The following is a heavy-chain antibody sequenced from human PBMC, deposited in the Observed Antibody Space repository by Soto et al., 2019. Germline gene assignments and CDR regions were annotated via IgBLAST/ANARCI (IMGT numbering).Heavy chain of an antibody. CDR2: IYYSGST. J-gene: IGHJ5*02. CDR3: AASSSWAHNWFDP. D-gene: IGHD6-13*01. CDR1: GGSISSGGYY. V-gene: IGHV4-31*03. Sequence: LSLTCTVSGGSISSGGYYWSWIRQHPGKGLEWIGYIYYSGSTYYNPSLKSRVTISVDTSKNQFSLKLSSVTAADTAVYYCAASSSWAHNWFDPWGQGTLVTVSS.